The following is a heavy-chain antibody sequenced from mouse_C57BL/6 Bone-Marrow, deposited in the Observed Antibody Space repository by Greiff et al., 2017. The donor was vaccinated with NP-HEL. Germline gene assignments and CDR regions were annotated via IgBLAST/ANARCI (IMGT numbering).Heavy chain of an antibody. CDR2: INPYNGGT. V-gene: IGHV1-19*01. J-gene: IGHJ2*01. Sequence: VQLKESGPVLVKPGASVKMSCKASGYTFTDYYMNWVKQSHGKSLEWIGVINPYNGGTSYNQKFKGKATLTVDKSSSTAYMELNSLTSEDSAVYYCARNGYYPYYFDYWGQGTTLTVSS. D-gene: IGHD2-3*01. CDR1: GYTFTDYY. CDR3: ARNGYYPYYFDY.